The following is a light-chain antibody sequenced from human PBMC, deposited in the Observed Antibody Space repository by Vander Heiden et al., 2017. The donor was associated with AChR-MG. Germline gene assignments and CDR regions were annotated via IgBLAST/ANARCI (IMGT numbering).Light chain of an antibody. Sequence: PGESITISCTGTSSDIGGNDYVSWYQPHPGQPPKLIIYDASNRPSGVSSRFSGSKSGNTASLTISGLQAEDEGDYFCSSYTTTTTLYVFGTATKVTVL. CDR3: SSYTTTTTLYV. J-gene: IGLJ1*01. V-gene: IGLV2-14*03. CDR2: DAS. CDR1: SSDIGGNDY.